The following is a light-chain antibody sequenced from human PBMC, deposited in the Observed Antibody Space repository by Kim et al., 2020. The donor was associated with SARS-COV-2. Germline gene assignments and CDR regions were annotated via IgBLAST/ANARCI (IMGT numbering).Light chain of an antibody. J-gene: IGKJ1*01. V-gene: IGKV1-39*01. Sequence: DIQMTQSPSSLSASVGDRVTITCRASQDISRYLNWYQQKPGKAHKLLIYTASSLQSGVPSRFTGSGSETDFTLTISSLQPEDFATYYCQQTYSASRTFGQGTKVDIK. CDR3: QQTYSASRT. CDR1: QDISRY. CDR2: TAS.